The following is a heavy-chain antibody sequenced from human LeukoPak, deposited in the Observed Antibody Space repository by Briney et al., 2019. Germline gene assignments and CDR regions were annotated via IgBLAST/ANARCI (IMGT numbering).Heavy chain of an antibody. J-gene: IGHJ4*02. Sequence: PGGSLRLSCAASGFTFSNYWMHWVRQAPGKGLVWVSRINSDGRSTSHADSVKGRFTISRYNAKNTLYLQMNSLRAEDTAVYYCARGTGYSVVDYWGQGTLVTVSS. CDR2: INSDGRST. CDR3: ARGTGYSVVDY. D-gene: IGHD5-18*01. CDR1: GFTFSNYW. V-gene: IGHV3-74*01.